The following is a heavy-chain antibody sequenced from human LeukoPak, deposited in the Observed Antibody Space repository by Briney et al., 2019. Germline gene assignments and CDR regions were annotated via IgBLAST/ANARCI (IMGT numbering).Heavy chain of an antibody. Sequence: PSETLSLTCTVSGGSISSYYWSWIRQPPGKGLEWIGYIYYSGSTNYNPSLKSRVTISVDTSKNQFSLKLSSVTAADTAVYYCAISTPYYDFWSGYSQPGAFDIWGQGTMVTVSS. J-gene: IGHJ3*02. D-gene: IGHD3-3*01. CDR1: GGSISSYY. CDR2: IYYSGST. V-gene: IGHV4-59*01. CDR3: AISTPYYDFWSGYSQPGAFDI.